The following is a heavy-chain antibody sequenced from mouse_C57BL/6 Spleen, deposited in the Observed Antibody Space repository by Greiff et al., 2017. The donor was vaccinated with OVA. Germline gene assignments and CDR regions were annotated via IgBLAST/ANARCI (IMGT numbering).Heavy chain of an antibody. CDR3: ARHEENLPWFAY. V-gene: IGHV1-62-2*01. CDR2: VYPGSGSI. D-gene: IGHD6-1*01. J-gene: IGHJ3*01. CDR1: GYTFTEYT. Sequence: VHLVESGAELVKPGASVKLSCKASGYTFTEYTIHWVKQRSGQGLEWIGWVYPGSGSIKYNEKFKDKATLTADKSSSTVYMELSRLTSEDSAVYFCARHEENLPWFAYWGQGTLVTVSA.